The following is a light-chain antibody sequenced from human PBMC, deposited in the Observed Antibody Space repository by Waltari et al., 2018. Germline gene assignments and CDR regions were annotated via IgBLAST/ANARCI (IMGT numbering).Light chain of an antibody. CDR3: QQYYSIPIT. Sequence: DIVMTQSPDSLAVSRGESATIHCKSSQSVLYSSNNKNYLAWYQQKPGQPPKLLIYWASTRESGVPDRFSGSGSGTDFTLTISSLQAEDVAVYYCQQYYSIPITFGPGTKVDIK. V-gene: IGKV4-1*01. CDR1: QSVLYSSNNKNY. CDR2: WAS. J-gene: IGKJ3*01.